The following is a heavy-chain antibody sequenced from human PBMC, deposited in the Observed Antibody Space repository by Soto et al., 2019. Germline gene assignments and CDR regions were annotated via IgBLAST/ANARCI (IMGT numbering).Heavy chain of an antibody. V-gene: IGHV4-61*05. CDR3: ARSDGRY. CDR2: IYYSVST. Sequence: SETLSLTCTVSGGSISSSSYYWGWIRQPPGKGLEWIGYIYYSVSTNYNPSLKSRVTISVDTSKNQFSLKLSSVTAADTAVYYCARSDGRYWGQGTLVTVSS. CDR1: GGSISSSSYY. J-gene: IGHJ4*02.